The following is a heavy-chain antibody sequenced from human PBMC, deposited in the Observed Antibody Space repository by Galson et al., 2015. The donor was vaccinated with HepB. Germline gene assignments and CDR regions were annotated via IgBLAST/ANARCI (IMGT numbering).Heavy chain of an antibody. V-gene: IGHV3-74*01. CDR1: GFTFSSYW. D-gene: IGHD3-9*01. CDR3: ARALSNYDILTGYYNVLSSAGNAFDI. J-gene: IGHJ3*02. CDR2: INSDGSST. Sequence: SLRLSCAASGFTFSSYWMHWVGQAPGKGLVWVSRINSDGSSTSYADSVKGRFTISRDNAKNTLYLQMSSLRAEDTAVYYCARALSNYDILTGYYNVLSSAGNAFDIWGQGTMVTVSS.